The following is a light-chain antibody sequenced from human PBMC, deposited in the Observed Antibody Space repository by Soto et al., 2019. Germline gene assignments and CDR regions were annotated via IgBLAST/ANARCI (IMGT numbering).Light chain of an antibody. J-gene: IGLJ1*01. Sequence: QSVLAQPASVSGSPGQSIAISCTVTSSDVGGYNYVSWYQQHPGKAPKVMIYEVSYRPSGVSNRFSGSKSGNTASLTISGLQAEDEADYYCSSYTSSYSYVFGTGRKVTVL. CDR2: EVS. CDR3: SSYTSSYSYV. V-gene: IGLV2-14*01. CDR1: SSDVGGYNY.